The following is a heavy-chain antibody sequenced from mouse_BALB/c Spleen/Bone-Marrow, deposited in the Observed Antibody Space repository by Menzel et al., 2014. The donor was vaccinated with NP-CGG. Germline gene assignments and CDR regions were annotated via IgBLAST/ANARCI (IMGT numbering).Heavy chain of an antibody. D-gene: IGHD2-1*01. CDR1: GYTFTGYT. Sequence: VQLQQSASELARPGASVRLSCRASGYTFTGYTMQWVKQTPGQGLEWMGYIVPRSGYTDYNQKFKDKTTLTADKSSNTAYMQLSRLTSEDAAVYYCAREDSTSAYSDYWGQGTTLTVSS. J-gene: IGHJ2*01. V-gene: IGHV1-4*02. CDR3: AREDSTSAYSDY. CDR2: IVPRSGYT.